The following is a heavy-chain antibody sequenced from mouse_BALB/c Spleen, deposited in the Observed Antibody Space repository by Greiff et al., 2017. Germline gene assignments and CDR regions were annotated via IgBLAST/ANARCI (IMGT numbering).Heavy chain of an antibody. D-gene: IGHD2-5*01. CDR1: GYTFTSYW. CDR3: ARSNSYAMDY. CDR2: IYPGNSDT. V-gene: IGHV1-5*01. Sequence: EVQLQQSGTVLARPGASVKMSCKASGYTFTSYWMHWVKQRPGQGLEWIGAIYPGNSDTSYNQKFKSKATLTVDKSSSTAYMQLSSLTSEDSAVYYCARSNSYAMDYWGQGTSVTVSS. J-gene: IGHJ4*01.